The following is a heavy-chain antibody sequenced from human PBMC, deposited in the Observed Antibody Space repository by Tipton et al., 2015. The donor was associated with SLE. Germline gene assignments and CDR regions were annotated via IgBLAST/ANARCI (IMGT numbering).Heavy chain of an antibody. Sequence: TLSLTCTVSGGSISSSSYYWGWIRQPPGKGLEWIGSIYYSGSTYYNPSLKSRVTISVDTSKNQFSLKLSSVTAADTAVHYCARRGIPTVSYYFDYWGQGTLVTVSS. D-gene: IGHD6-13*01. J-gene: IGHJ4*02. CDR2: IYYSGST. CDR1: GGSISSSSYY. CDR3: ARRGIPTVSYYFDY. V-gene: IGHV4-39*07.